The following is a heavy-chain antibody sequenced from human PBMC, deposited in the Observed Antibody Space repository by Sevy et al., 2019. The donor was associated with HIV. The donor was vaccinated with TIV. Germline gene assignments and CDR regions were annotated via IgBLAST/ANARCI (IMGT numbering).Heavy chain of an antibody. Sequence: SGTPSLTCSVSGGSISSYFWTWVRQSPGKGLEWIGNIYFTGNTDYSPALKSRVILSLDTSKSQFSLTLKSVTAADTAIYFCARDSTTRPRVLDYWGQGTLVTVSS. V-gene: IGHV4-59*01. J-gene: IGHJ4*02. CDR2: IYFTGNT. CDR3: ARDSTTRPRVLDY. CDR1: GGSISSYF. D-gene: IGHD1-1*01.